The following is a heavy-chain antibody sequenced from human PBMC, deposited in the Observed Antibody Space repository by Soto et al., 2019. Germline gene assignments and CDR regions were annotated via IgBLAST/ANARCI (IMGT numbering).Heavy chain of an antibody. V-gene: IGHV4-34*01. CDR2: INHSGST. J-gene: IGHJ6*04. Sequence: SETLSLTCAVYGGSFSGYYWSWIRQPPGKGLEWIGDINHSGSTYYNPSLKSRVTISVDTSKNQFSLKLSSVTAADTAVYYCARDRYDYYGMDVWGKGTTVTVSS. CDR1: GGSFSGYY. CDR3: ARDRYDYYGMDV.